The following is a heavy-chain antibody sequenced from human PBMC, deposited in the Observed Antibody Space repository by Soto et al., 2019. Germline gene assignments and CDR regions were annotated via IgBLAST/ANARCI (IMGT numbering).Heavy chain of an antibody. D-gene: IGHD2-15*01. J-gene: IGHJ4*02. Sequence: KPGGSLRVSCAASGFTFSKSSINWVRQPPGKGLEWLSSISTNSNYIRYADSVKGRFTISRDNAKNSLSLQMMNLRADDTAMYYCATDTGDIEVVPATTWGRGTLVTVPS. V-gene: IGHV3-21*04. CDR1: GFTFSKSS. CDR2: ISTNSNYI. CDR3: ATDTGDIEVVPATT.